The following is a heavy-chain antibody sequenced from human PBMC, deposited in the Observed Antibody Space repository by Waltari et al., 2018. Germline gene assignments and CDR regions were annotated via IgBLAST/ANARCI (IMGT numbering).Heavy chain of an antibody. Sequence: QVHLQESGPGLVKPSQTLSLTCSISDDSINTGPFYFTWIRQYPGTGLEWIGYVDNTGSPSYNPSLRSRFSISVYTSRRHFSLKLMSVTAADTASYFCAISSSGGNYFDYWGRGTLVTVSS. CDR3: AISSSGGNYFDY. D-gene: IGHD6-6*01. J-gene: IGHJ4*02. CDR1: DDSINTGPFY. V-gene: IGHV4-31*03. CDR2: VDNTGSP.